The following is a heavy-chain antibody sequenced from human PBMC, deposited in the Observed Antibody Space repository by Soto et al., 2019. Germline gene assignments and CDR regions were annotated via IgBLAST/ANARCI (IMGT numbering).Heavy chain of an antibody. Sequence: QVQLVQSGAEVKKPGASVKVSCTASGYSFTSYGISWVRQAPGQGLEWMGRISGYKAKKKYAQKFQGRVTMTTDTATSTAYMDLRSLISDDTAVYYCARGTTGTTTPTYCYMDVWGKGTTVTVSS. CDR1: GYSFTSYG. CDR3: ARGTTGTTTPTYCYMDV. CDR2: ISGYKAKK. V-gene: IGHV1-18*01. J-gene: IGHJ6*03. D-gene: IGHD4-4*01.